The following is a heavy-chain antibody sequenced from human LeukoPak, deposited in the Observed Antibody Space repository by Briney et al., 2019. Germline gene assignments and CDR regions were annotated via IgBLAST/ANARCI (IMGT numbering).Heavy chain of an antibody. CDR2: IIPIFGTA. D-gene: IGHD3-10*01. V-gene: IGHV1-69*13. CDR3: ARVRFDVHYYGSGSSKLYNWFDP. Sequence: GASVKVSCKASGGTFSSYAISWVRQAPGQGLEWMGGIIPIFGTANYAQKFQGRVTITADESTSTAYMELSSLRSEDTAVYYCARVRFDVHYYGSGSSKLYNWFDPWGQGTLVTVSS. J-gene: IGHJ5*02. CDR1: GGTFSSYA.